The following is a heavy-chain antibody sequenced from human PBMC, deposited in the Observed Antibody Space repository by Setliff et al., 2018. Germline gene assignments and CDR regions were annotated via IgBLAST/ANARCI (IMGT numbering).Heavy chain of an antibody. CDR1: GGSVRSHY. J-gene: IGHJ4*02. D-gene: IGHD6-13*01. Sequence: PSETLSLTCTVSGGSVRSHYWSWIRHSPGKGLEWIGFIFYSGDTKSNPSLKSRVTMSVDASKNQFSLQLSSVTAADTAVYYCATQTAAYYFDYWGQGALVTVSS. CDR2: IFYSGDT. CDR3: ATQTAAYYFDY. V-gene: IGHV4-59*02.